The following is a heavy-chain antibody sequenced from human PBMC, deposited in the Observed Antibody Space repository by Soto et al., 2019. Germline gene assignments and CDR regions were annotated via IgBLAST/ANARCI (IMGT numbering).Heavy chain of an antibody. CDR1: GFTFTTYS. CDR3: TTSNGALDY. D-gene: IGHD2-2*01. Sequence: GGSLRLSCVASGFTFTTYSMNWVRQAPGKGLEWLSYIISGSKSIYYADSVRGRFTISRDNAKNSLFLQMNSLRAEDTAVYYCTTSNGALDYWGRGTLVTVSS. V-gene: IGHV3-48*01. CDR2: IISGSKSI. J-gene: IGHJ4*02.